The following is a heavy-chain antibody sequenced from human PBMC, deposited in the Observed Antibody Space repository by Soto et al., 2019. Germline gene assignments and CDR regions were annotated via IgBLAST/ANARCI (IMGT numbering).Heavy chain of an antibody. V-gene: IGHV6-1*01. CDR3: ARGQFTAIDI. Sequence: PSQTLSLTCAFSGNILSSTSVAWNWIRQSPSRGLEWLGRTFYRSKWYTDYAVSVKGRISVNPDTSKNQFSLQLTSMTPEDTAIYFCARGQFTAIDIWGQGTVVTVSS. J-gene: IGHJ3*02. CDR2: TFYRSKWYT. CDR1: GNILSSTSVA.